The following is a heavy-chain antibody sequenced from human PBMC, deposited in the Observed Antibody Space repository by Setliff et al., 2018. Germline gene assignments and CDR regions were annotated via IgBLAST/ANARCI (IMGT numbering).Heavy chain of an antibody. Sequence: GYTFSSYDINWVRQATGQGPEWMGWMNPNSGNTGYAQKFQGRVSMTRNTSISTAYMELSNLRSEDTAVYFCARRYSGTSRGAFDPWGPGTLVTVSS. CDR2: MNPNSGNT. J-gene: IGHJ5*02. D-gene: IGHD1-26*01. CDR3: ARRYSGTSRGAFDP. CDR1: GYTFSSYD. V-gene: IGHV1-8*01.